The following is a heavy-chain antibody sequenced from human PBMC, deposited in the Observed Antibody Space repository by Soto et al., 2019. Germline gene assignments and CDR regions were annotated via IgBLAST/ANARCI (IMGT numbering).Heavy chain of an antibody. V-gene: IGHV4-61*01. Sequence: PSETLSLTCTVSGGSVSSGSYYWSWIRQPPGKGLEWIGYIYYSGSTNYNPSLKSRVTISVDTSKNQFSLKLGSVTAADTAVYYCARERAGHIDYWGQGTLVTVSS. D-gene: IGHD6-13*01. J-gene: IGHJ4*02. CDR1: GGSVSSGSYY. CDR2: IYYSGST. CDR3: ARERAGHIDY.